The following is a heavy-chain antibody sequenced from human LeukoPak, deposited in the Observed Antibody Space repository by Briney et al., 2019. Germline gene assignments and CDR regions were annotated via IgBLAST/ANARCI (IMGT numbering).Heavy chain of an antibody. V-gene: IGHV1-2*02. Sequence: GASVKVSCKASGYTFTGYYMHWVRQAPGQGLEWMGWINPNSGGTNYAQKFQGSVTMTRDTSISTAYMELSRLRSDDTAVYYCARDVDIVATIPGYWGQGTLVTVSS. J-gene: IGHJ4*02. D-gene: IGHD5-12*01. CDR3: ARDVDIVATIPGY. CDR1: GYTFTGYY. CDR2: INPNSGGT.